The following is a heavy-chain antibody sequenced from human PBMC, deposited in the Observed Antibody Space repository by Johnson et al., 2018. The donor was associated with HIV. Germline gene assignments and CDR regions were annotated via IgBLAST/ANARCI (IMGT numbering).Heavy chain of an antibody. D-gene: IGHD3-10*01. CDR1: GFTFSSYA. Sequence: QVQLVESGGGVVQPGRSLRLSCAASGFTFSSYAMHWVRQAPGKGLEWVAVISYDGSNTYYADSVKGRFTISSDNSTNTPYLQMNSRRAENTAVYYCARERDPERGAQKSGVCAFDIWGQGTMVTVSS. V-gene: IGHV3-30-3*01. CDR2: ISYDGSNT. J-gene: IGHJ3*02. CDR3: ARERDPERGAQKSGVCAFDI.